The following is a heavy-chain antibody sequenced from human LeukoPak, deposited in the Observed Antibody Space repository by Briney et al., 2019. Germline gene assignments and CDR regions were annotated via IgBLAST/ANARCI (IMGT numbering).Heavy chain of an antibody. CDR1: GGSISGGSYY. D-gene: IGHD3-10*01. V-gene: IGHV4-61*02. J-gene: IGHJ6*03. CDR3: ARRGAYGSGRYYYYYYMDV. Sequence: PSQTLSLTCTVSGGSISGGSYYWSWIRQPAGKGLEWIGRIYTSGSTNYNPSLKSRVTISVDTSKNQFSLKLSSVTAADTAVYYCARRGAYGSGRYYYYYYMDVWGKGTTVTISS. CDR2: IYTSGST.